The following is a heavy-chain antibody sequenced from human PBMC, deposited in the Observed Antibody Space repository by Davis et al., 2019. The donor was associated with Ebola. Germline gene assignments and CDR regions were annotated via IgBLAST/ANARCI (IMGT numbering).Heavy chain of an antibody. J-gene: IGHJ6*03. CDR1: GSSFTSYW. Sequence: PGGSLRLSCKGSGSSFTSYWIGWVRQMPGKGLEWMGIIYPGDSDTRYSPSFQGQVTISADKSISTAYLQWSSLKASDTAMYYCARSITGCTNGVCPWHYYYYMDVWGKGTTVTVSS. D-gene: IGHD2-8*01. CDR3: ARSITGCTNGVCPWHYYYYMDV. CDR2: IYPGDSDT. V-gene: IGHV5-51*01.